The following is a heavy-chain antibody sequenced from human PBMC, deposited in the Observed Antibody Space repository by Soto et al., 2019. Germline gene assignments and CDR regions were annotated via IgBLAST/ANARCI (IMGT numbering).Heavy chain of an antibody. Sequence: SETLSLTCTVSGGSISSGGYYWSWIRQHPGKGLEWIGYIYYSGSTYYNPSLKSRVTISVDTSRNQFSLKLSSVTAADTAVYYCARGDTMVRGMDVWGKGTTVTVSS. CDR1: GGSISSGGYY. CDR2: IYYSGST. D-gene: IGHD3-10*01. V-gene: IGHV4-31*03. CDR3: ARGDTMVRGMDV. J-gene: IGHJ6*04.